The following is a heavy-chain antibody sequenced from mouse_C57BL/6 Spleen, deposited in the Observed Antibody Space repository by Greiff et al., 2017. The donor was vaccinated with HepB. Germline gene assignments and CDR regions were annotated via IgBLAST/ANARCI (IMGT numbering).Heavy chain of an antibody. J-gene: IGHJ3*01. V-gene: IGHV1-59*01. D-gene: IGHD2-2*01. CDR1: GYTFTSYW. CDR3: ARGYGYRPWFAY. Sequence: QVQLKQPGAELVRPGTSVKLSCKASGYTFTSYWMHWVKQRPGQGLEWIGVIDPSDSYTNYNQKFKGKATLTVDTSSSTAYMQLSSLTSEDSAVYYCARGYGYRPWFAYWGQGTLVTVSA. CDR2: IDPSDSYT.